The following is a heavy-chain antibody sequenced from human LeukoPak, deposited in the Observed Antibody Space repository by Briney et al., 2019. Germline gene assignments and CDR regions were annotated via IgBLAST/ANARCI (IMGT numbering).Heavy chain of an antibody. D-gene: IGHD3-10*01. CDR3: TRRYYYGSGSYYDY. V-gene: IGHV3-64*01. CDR1: GFTFSSFA. J-gene: IGHJ4*02. Sequence: GGSLRLSCVVSGFTFSSFAMHWVRQAPGKGLEYVSGIGSNGGTTHNANPAKGRFTISRENSTNTLYLQMGSLGAEDMVVYYCTRRYYYGSGSYYDYWGQGTLVTVSS. CDR2: IGSNGGTT.